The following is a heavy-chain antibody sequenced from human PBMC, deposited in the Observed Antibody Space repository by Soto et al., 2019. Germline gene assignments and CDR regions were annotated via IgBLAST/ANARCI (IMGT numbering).Heavy chain of an antibody. V-gene: IGHV4-31*03. CDR1: GGSISSGGYY. J-gene: IGHJ3*02. Sequence: QVQLQESGPGLVKPSQTLSLTCTVSGGSISSGGYYWSWIRQHPGKGLEWIGDIYYSGSTYYNPSLQSRVTISVDTSKNRFALKLSSVTAADTAGYYCARDGRQVTIPTRAFDIWGQGTMVTVSS. CDR3: ARDGRQVTIPTRAFDI. D-gene: IGHD3-3*01. CDR2: IYYSGST.